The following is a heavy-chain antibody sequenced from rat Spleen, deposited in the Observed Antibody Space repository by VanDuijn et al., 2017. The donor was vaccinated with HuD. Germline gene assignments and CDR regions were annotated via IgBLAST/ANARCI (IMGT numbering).Heavy chain of an antibody. CDR2: ITNSGGST. D-gene: IGHD3-4*01. Sequence: EVQLVESGGGLVQPGRSLKLSCAASGFTFSNYYMAWVRQAPTKGLEWVASITNSGGSTYYRDSVKGRFTISRDNAKSTLYLQMDSLRSEDTATYYCARHSDNPYYFDYWGQGVMVTVSS. CDR1: GFTFSNYY. V-gene: IGHV5-25*01. J-gene: IGHJ2*01. CDR3: ARHSDNPYYFDY.